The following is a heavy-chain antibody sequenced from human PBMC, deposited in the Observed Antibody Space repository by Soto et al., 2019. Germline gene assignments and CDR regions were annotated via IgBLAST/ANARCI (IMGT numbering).Heavy chain of an antibody. CDR2: IRSKAYGGTT. CDR3: HCSSFLLQKGDSGDYYYMDV. D-gene: IGHD2-2*01. V-gene: IGHV3-49*03. J-gene: IGHJ6*03. Sequence: PGGSLRLSCTASGFTFGDYAMSWFRQAPGKGLEWVGFIRSKAYGGTTEYAASVKGRFTISRDDSKSIAYLQMNSLKTEDTAVYYSHCSSFLLQKGDSGDYYYMDVWGKGTTVTVSS. CDR1: GFTFGDYA.